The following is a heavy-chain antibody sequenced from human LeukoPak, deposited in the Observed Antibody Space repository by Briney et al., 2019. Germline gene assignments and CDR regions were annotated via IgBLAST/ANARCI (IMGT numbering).Heavy chain of an antibody. CDR1: GFTFSTYD. Sequence: GGSLRLSCAASGFTFSTYDRHWVRQVTGKDLEWVSAIGAAGDTYYPDSVKGRFTISRENVKNSLYLQMNSLRVEDTAVYYCARGWNSFWYFDFWGRGTQVTVSS. CDR3: ARGWNSFWYFDF. V-gene: IGHV3-13*01. J-gene: IGHJ2*01. D-gene: IGHD1-7*01. CDR2: IGAAGDT.